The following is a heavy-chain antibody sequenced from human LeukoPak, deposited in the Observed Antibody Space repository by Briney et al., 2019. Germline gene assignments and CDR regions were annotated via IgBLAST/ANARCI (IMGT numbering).Heavy chain of an antibody. V-gene: IGHV4-39*01. Sequence: SETLTLTCTVSGGSISSSGYYWDWIRQPPGKGLEWIGSVYYSGNTYYKSSLESRVTISVDTSNNRFSLKLNSVTAADTGTYYCARTSGRGSVDPGTSGYVDSWGQGSLVTVSS. J-gene: IGHJ4*02. CDR3: ARTSGRGSVDPGTSGYVDS. CDR1: GGSISSSGYY. D-gene: IGHD3-22*01. CDR2: VYYSGNT.